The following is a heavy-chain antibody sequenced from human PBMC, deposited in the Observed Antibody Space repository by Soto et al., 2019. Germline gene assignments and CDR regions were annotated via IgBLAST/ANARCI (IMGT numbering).Heavy chain of an antibody. D-gene: IGHD3-9*01. J-gene: IGHJ4*02. CDR3: AKDSVDILTGYQPEYYFDY. CDR2: ISGSGGST. V-gene: IGHV3-23*01. CDR1: GFTFSSYA. Sequence: GGSLRLSCAASGFTFSSYAMSWVRQAPGKGLEWVSAISGSGGSTYYADSVKGRFTISRENSKNTLYLQMNSLRAEDTAVYYCAKDSVDILTGYQPEYYFDYWGQGTLVTVSS.